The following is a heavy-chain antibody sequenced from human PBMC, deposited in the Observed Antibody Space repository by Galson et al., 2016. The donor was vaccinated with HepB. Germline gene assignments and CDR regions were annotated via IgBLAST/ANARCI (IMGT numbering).Heavy chain of an antibody. CDR1: GFTFERYE. V-gene: IGHV3-30*04. CDR3: ASGSDRTRTTEGFDF. J-gene: IGHJ4*02. D-gene: IGHD1-1*01. CDR2: VSYDGTIT. Sequence: SLRLSCAASGFTFERYEMNWVRQAPGKGLEWVAFVSYDGTITHYADSVKGRFTISRDTSRETVYLQMNSLRGEDTAIYYCASGSDRTRTTEGFDFWGQGALVTVSS.